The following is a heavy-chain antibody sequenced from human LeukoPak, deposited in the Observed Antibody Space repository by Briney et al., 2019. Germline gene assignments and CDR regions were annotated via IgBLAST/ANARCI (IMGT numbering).Heavy chain of an antibody. CDR2: IYYSGST. J-gene: IGHJ4*02. D-gene: IGHD5-18*01. V-gene: IGHV4-31*03. CDR1: GGSISSGGYY. CDR3: ERGYSYDKFDY. Sequence: SETLSLTCSVSGGSISSGGYYWSWIRQHPGKGLEWIGYIYYSGSTYYNPSLKSRVTISVDTSKNQFSLKLSSVTAADTAVYYCERGYSYDKFDYWGQGTLVTVSS.